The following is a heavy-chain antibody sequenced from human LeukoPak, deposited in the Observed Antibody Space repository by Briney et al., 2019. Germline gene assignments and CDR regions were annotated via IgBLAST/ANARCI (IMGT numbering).Heavy chain of an antibody. CDR3: ARDGWNSNFDY. V-gene: IGHV3-21*01. CDR2: ITSSSSYI. J-gene: IGHJ4*02. CDR1: GITFSSYS. D-gene: IGHD1-7*01. Sequence: GGSLRLSCAASGITFSSYSMNWVRQAPGKGLEWVSSITSSSSYIYYADSVKGRFTISRDNAKNSLYLQMNSLRAEDTAVYYCARDGWNSNFDYWGQGTLVTVSS.